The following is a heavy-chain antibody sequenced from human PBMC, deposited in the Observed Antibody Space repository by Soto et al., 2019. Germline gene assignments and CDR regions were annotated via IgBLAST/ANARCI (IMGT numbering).Heavy chain of an antibody. Sequence: QVRLVESGGGVVQPGTSLRLSCAASGFTFSTYGMHWVRQSPGKGLEWVTLITGDESHKFYADSVKGRVTVSRDNSKNLLFLQMNSLRLDATAVYYCAKGGELDLWGQGTVVTVSS. CDR2: ITGDESHK. V-gene: IGHV3-30*18. D-gene: IGHD1-1*01. J-gene: IGHJ3*01. CDR3: AKGGELDL. CDR1: GFTFSTYG.